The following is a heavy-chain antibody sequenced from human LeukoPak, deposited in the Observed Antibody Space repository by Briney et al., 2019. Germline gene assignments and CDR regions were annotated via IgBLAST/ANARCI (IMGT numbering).Heavy chain of an antibody. Sequence: SETLSLTCAVYGGSFSGYYWSWIRQPPGKGLEWIGEINHSGSTNYNPSLKSRVTISVDTSKNQFSLKLSSVTAADTAVYYCARGYGGPVRFDPWGQGTLVTVSS. D-gene: IGHD4-23*01. CDR3: ARGYGGPVRFDP. CDR2: INHSGST. CDR1: GGSFSGYY. J-gene: IGHJ5*02. V-gene: IGHV4-34*01.